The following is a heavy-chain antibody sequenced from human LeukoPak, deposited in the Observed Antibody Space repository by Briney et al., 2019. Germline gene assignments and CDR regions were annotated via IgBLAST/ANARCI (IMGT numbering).Heavy chain of an antibody. CDR3: ARSKYGDFQPYYFDY. Sequence: SVKVSCKASGGTFSSYAISWVRQAPGQGLEWMGGIIPIFGTANYAQKFQGRVTITADKSTSTAYMELSSLRSEDTAVYYCARSKYGDFQPYYFDYWGQGTLVTVSS. D-gene: IGHD4-17*01. CDR2: IIPIFGTA. V-gene: IGHV1-69*06. J-gene: IGHJ4*02. CDR1: GGTFSSYA.